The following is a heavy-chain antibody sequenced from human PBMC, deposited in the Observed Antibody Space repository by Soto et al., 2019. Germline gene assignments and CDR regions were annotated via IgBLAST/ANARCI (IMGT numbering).Heavy chain of an antibody. CDR2: IHGSGSA. CDR1: NGSISNFY. CDR3: ARSSHKESWFDP. V-gene: IGHV4-4*07. D-gene: IGHD6-13*01. J-gene: IGHJ5*02. Sequence: QVQLQESGPGLVKPSETLSLTCTVSNGSISNFYWNWIRQSAGKGLEWIGRIHGSGSATYNPSLRSRVTMSVDTSKNQFSQKVNSVTGADTAVYYCARSSHKESWFDPWGQGTLVTVSS.